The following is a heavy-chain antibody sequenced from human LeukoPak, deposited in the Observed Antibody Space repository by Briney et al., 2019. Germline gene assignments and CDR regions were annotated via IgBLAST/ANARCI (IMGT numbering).Heavy chain of an antibody. CDR3: ARENYCSGGSCFIFDY. CDR2: KSYDSFNE. V-gene: IGHV3-30-3*01. D-gene: IGHD2-15*01. J-gene: IGHJ4*02. Sequence: LRLSCAASGFTFNTYAIHWIRDAPGKGLEGVAVKSYDSFNEYYADSVKGRFTISRDNSKDMLYLQMNSLTPEDTAVYYCARENYCSGGSCFIFDYWGQGTLVTVSS. CDR1: GFTFNTYA.